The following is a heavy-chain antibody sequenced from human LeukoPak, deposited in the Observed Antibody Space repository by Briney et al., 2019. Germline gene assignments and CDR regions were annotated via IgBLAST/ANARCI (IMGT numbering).Heavy chain of an antibody. D-gene: IGHD5-18*01. CDR2: IYYSGST. CDR1: GGSISSSSYY. CDR3: ARPERGYSYQIDC. J-gene: IGHJ4*02. V-gene: IGHV4-39*01. Sequence: SETLSLTCTVSGGSISSSSYYWGWIRQPPGKGLEWIGSIYYSGSTYYNPSLKSRVTISVDTSKNQFSLKLSSVTAADTAVYYCARPERGYSYQIDCWGQGTLVTVSS.